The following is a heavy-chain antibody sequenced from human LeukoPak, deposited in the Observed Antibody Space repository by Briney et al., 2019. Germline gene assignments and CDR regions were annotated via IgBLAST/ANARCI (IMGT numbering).Heavy chain of an antibody. CDR2: ISSSSRYI. CDR1: GFTLTSYS. CDR3: EREMRGYYPNWLGP. J-gene: IGHJ5*02. Sequence: AESLRLSCAPSGFTLTSYSMSWVRQAPGKVLEWDSSISSSSRYIYYADSVTGRFTLSTDTPEHSLYLQMTGLRAAETAMYYWEREMRGYYPNWLGPWGQGTLLTVSS. D-gene: IGHD3-3*01. V-gene: IGHV3-21*01.